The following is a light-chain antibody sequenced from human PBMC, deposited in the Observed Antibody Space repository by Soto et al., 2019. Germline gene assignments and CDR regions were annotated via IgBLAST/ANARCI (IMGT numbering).Light chain of an antibody. CDR1: QSVSYN. J-gene: IGKJ4*01. Sequence: EIVMTQSPATVSVSPGETATLSCRASQSVSYNLAWYQQKPGQGLRLLIYGAFTRATGIPARFSGSGSGTEFTLTISSLRSEDFAVYYCQQYKNWPPLTFGGGTKVEIK. CDR3: QQYKNWPPLT. V-gene: IGKV3-15*01. CDR2: GAF.